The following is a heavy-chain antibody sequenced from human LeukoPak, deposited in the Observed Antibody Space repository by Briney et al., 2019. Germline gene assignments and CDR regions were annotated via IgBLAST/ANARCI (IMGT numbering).Heavy chain of an antibody. J-gene: IGHJ4*02. CDR3: TVPGYSSSFDY. CDR2: IRSKANNYAT. Sequence: AGGSLRLSCAASGFTFSGSAMHWVRQASGKGLEWIGRIRSKANNYATAYTASVKGRFTISRDDSKNTAYLQMNSLKTEDTAVYCCTVPGYSSSFDYWGQGTLVTVSS. CDR1: GFTFSGSA. D-gene: IGHD6-6*01. V-gene: IGHV3-73*01.